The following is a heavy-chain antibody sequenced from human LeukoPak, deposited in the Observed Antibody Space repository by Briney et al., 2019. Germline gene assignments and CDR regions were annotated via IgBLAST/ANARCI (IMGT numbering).Heavy chain of an antibody. V-gene: IGHV3-30*04. Sequence: GGSLRLSCAASRFTFSSYVMYWVRQAPGKGLEWLAIISYDGSSKYYADSVKGRFTISRDNSKNTLYLQMNSLRAEDTAVYYCALGGATYYFDYWGQGTLVTVSS. CDR1: RFTFSSYV. D-gene: IGHD3-16*01. CDR3: ALGGATYYFDY. J-gene: IGHJ4*02. CDR2: ISYDGSSK.